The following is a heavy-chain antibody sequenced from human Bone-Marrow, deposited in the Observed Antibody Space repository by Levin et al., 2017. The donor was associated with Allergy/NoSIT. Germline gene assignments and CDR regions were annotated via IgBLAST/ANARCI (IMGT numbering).Heavy chain of an antibody. D-gene: IGHD4-17*01. V-gene: IGHV3-7*04. J-gene: IGHJ6*03. CDR2: IKQDGSEK. CDR1: GFTFSSYW. Sequence: LSLTCAASGFTFSSYWMTWVRQAPGKGLEWVANIKQDGSEKYYVDSVKGRFTISRDNAKNSLYLQMNSLRAEDTAVYYCARDATVTHEGYYYYYMDVWGKGTTVTVSS. CDR3: ARDATVTHEGYYYYYMDV.